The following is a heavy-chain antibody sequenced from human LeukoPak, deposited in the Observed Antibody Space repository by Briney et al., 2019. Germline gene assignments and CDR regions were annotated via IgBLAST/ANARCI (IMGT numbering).Heavy chain of an antibody. CDR2: IKTDGSEK. CDR3: AREDDWNYEDY. D-gene: IGHD1-7*01. V-gene: IGHV3-7*01. CDR1: GFTFTSFW. Sequence: GGSLRLSCAASGFTFTSFWISWVRQAPGKGLEWVANIKTDGSEKYYVDSVKGRFTISRDNAKNSPYLQMNSLRAEDTAIYYCAREDDWNYEDYWGQGTLVTVSS. J-gene: IGHJ4*02.